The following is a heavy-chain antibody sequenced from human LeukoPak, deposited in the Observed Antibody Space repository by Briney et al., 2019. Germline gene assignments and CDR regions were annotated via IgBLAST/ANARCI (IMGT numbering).Heavy chain of an antibody. CDR2: IDPSTGNT. D-gene: IGHD4-11*01. J-gene: IGHJ1*01. CDR3: AREYSASEH. V-gene: IGHV1-2*02. Sequence: ASVKVSCKASGYTFVGYYLHWVRQAPGQGREWMAWIDPSTGNTHYAQKFQGRITVTRDTSISTTYMELSWLTSDDTALYYCAREYSASEHWGQGTLVTVSS. CDR1: GYTFVGYY.